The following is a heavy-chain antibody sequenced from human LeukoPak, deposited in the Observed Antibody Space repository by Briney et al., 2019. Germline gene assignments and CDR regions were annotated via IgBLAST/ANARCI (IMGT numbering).Heavy chain of an antibody. CDR1: GFTFSSYA. CDR2: ISGSGSST. D-gene: IGHD3-16*01. Sequence: GGSLRLSCAASGFTFSSYAMSWVRRAPGKGLDWVAAISGSGSSTYYGASVKGRFTISRDNSENTLYLQMNSLRAEDTAVYYCAKYIFGGVAYYFDYWGQGNLATVSS. V-gene: IGHV3-23*01. J-gene: IGHJ4*02. CDR3: AKYIFGGVAYYFDY.